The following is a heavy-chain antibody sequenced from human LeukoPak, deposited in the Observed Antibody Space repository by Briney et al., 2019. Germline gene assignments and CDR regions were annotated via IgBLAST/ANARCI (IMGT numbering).Heavy chain of an antibody. J-gene: IGHJ4*02. D-gene: IGHD6-13*01. V-gene: IGHV1-46*01. CDR3: ARGPIAAAGLDY. CDR2: INPSGGST. Sequence: ASVKVSCKASGYTFTSYYMHWVRQAPGQGLEWVGIINPSGGSTSYAQKFQGRVTMTRDMSTSTVYMELSSLRSEDTAVYYCARGPIAAAGLDYWGQGTLVTVSS. CDR1: GYTFTSYY.